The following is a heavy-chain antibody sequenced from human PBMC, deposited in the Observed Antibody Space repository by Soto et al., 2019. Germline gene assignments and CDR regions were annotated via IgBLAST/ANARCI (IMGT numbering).Heavy chain of an antibody. D-gene: IGHD3-10*01. CDR2: IWYDGSEK. CDR3: ARDLAYGSGTKNWFDP. J-gene: IGHJ5*02. CDR1: GFTFSNYG. Sequence: SLRLSCAASGFTFSNYGLHWVRQAPGKGLEWVAVIWYDGSEKYYADSVKGRFTISRDNSKNTLYLQMNSLRAEDTAVYYCARDLAYGSGTKNWFDPWGQGTMVTVS. V-gene: IGHV3-33*01.